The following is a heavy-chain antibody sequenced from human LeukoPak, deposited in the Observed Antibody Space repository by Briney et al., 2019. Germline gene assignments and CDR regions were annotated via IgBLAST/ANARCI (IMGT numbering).Heavy chain of an antibody. CDR1: GCRFTSYW. D-gene: IGHD1-1*01. V-gene: IGHV5-51*01. J-gene: IGHJ4*02. Sequence: SGCRFTSYWIGWVRPMPGKGGGGMGIIYPGDSHTRYSPSFQRQVTISAHTSISTAYLQWSSLKASDTAMYYCARHETGPYFDYWGQGTLVTVSS. CDR3: ARHETGPYFDY. CDR2: IYPGDSHT.